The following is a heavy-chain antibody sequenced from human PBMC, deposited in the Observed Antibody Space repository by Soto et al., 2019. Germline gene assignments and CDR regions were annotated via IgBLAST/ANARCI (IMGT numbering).Heavy chain of an antibody. CDR1: GYTFTRYG. J-gene: IGHJ6*01. V-gene: IGHV1-18*01. CDR2: ISGYNGDT. CDR3: AKNGQPPYYCYGLDV. D-gene: IGHD2-8*01. Sequence: ASGKVSCKASGYTFTRYGISWVRQAPGQGLEWMGWISGYNGDTTYAQKFQGRVTMTIDTSTSTAYMELRSLTSDDTAVYYCAKNGQPPYYCYGLDVWGQGTKVIVYS.